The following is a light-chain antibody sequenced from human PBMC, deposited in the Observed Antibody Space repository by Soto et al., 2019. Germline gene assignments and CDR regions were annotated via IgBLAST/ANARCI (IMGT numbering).Light chain of an antibody. J-gene: IGLJ2*01. V-gene: IGLV2-14*01. CDR2: EVS. CDR3: SSYTSSSTLVV. CDR1: SSDVGGYNY. Sequence: QSVLTQPASVSGSAGQSITISCTGTSSDVGGYNYVSWYQQHPGKAPKLIIYEVSNRPSGVSNRFSGSKSGNTASLTISGLQAEDESDYYCSSYTSSSTLVVFGGGTKVTVL.